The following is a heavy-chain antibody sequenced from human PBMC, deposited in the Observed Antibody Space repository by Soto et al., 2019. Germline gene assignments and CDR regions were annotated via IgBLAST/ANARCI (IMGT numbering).Heavy chain of an antibody. J-gene: IGHJ6*02. CDR2: IYSGGST. CDR1: GFTVSSNY. V-gene: IGHV3-53*01. CDR3: ARGILRGYSNYASYGMDV. D-gene: IGHD4-4*01. Sequence: VGSLRLSCAASGFTVSSNYMSWVRQAPGKGLEWVSVIYSGGSTYYADSVKGRFTISRDNSKNTLYLQMNSLRAEDTAVYYCARGILRGYSNYASYGMDVWGQGTTVTVSS.